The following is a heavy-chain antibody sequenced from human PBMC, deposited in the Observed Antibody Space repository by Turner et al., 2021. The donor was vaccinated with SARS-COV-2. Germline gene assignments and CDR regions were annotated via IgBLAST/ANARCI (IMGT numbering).Heavy chain of an antibody. V-gene: IGHV3-53*01. CDR1: GFTVSSNY. D-gene: IGHD4-17*01. Sequence: EVQLLESGEGLIQPGGSLRLSCAASGFTVSSNYMSWVRQAPGKGLEWVSVIYSGGSTYYADSVKGRFTISRDNSKNTLYLQMNSLRAEDTAVYYCARDYGDYYFDYWGQGTLVTVSS. CDR2: IYSGGST. CDR3: ARDYGDYYFDY. J-gene: IGHJ4*02.